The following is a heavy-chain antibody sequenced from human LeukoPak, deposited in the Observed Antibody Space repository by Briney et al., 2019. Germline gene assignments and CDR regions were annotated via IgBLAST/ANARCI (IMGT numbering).Heavy chain of an antibody. V-gene: IGHV4-34*01. J-gene: IGHJ6*02. Sequence: SETLSLTCAVYGGSFTDYYWSWIRHLPGKGLEWIGEIHHRAGANYNPSLWGRVAISADTSKNQFSLHLTSVTAADTATFYCARGPVRDDGLTGISYYFGLDVWGHGTTVTVFS. CDR1: GGSFTDYY. D-gene: IGHD2-21*02. CDR3: ARGPVRDDGLTGISYYFGLDV. CDR2: IHHRAGA.